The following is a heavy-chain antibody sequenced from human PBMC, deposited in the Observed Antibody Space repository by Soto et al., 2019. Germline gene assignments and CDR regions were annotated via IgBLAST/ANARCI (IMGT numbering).Heavy chain of an antibody. Sequence: ASVKVSCKASGYTFTGYYMHWVRQAPGQGLEWMGWINPNSGGTNYAQKFQGWVTMTRDTSISTAYMELSRLRSDDTAVYYCARGLEYQLLLGDYYYYYGMDVWGQGTTVTVSS. CDR2: INPNSGGT. V-gene: IGHV1-2*04. CDR3: ARGLEYQLLLGDYYYYYGMDV. J-gene: IGHJ6*02. D-gene: IGHD2-2*01. CDR1: GYTFTGYY.